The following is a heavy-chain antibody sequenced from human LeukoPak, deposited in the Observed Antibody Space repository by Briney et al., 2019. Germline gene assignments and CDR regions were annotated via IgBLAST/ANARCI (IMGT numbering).Heavy chain of an antibody. D-gene: IGHD6-6*01. CDR2: ISSSSSYI. CDR1: GFTFSSYS. CDR3: ARDGEAARRFDY. Sequence: GGSLRLSCAASGFTFSSYSMNWVRQAPGKGLEWVSSISSSSSYIYYADSVKGRFTISRDNAKNSLYLQMNSLRAEDTAAYYCARDGEAARRFDYWGQGTLVTVSS. J-gene: IGHJ4*02. V-gene: IGHV3-21*01.